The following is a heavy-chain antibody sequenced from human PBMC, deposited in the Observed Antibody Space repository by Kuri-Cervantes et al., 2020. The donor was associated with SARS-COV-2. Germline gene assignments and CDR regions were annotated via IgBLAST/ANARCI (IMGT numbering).Heavy chain of an antibody. D-gene: IGHD2-2*01. CDR1: GFTVSSNY. V-gene: IGHV3-66*01. Sequence: GGSLRLSCAASGFTVSSNYMSWVRQAPGKGLEWVSVIYSGGSTYYADSVKGRFTISRDNSKNTLYLQMNSLRAEDTAVYYCATQRGYCSSTSCSLPWGQGTLVTVSS. CDR3: ATQRGYCSSTSCSLP. CDR2: IYSGGST. J-gene: IGHJ5*02.